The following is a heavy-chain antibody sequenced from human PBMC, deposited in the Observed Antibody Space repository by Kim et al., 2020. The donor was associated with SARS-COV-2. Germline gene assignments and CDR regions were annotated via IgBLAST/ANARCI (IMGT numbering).Heavy chain of an antibody. CDR2: IVVGSGNT. D-gene: IGHD3-10*01. CDR3: AAGPMVRGVPTGPYYYYYYMDV. V-gene: IGHV1-58*02. CDR1: GFTFTSSA. Sequence: SVKVSCKASGFTFTSSAMQWVRQARGQRLEWIGWIVVGSGNTNYAQKFQERVTITRDMSTSTAYMELSSLRSEDTAVYYCAAGPMVRGVPTGPYYYYYYMDVWGKGATVTVSS. J-gene: IGHJ6*03.